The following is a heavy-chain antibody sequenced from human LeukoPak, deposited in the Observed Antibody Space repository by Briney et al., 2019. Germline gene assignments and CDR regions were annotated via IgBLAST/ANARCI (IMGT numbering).Heavy chain of an antibody. Sequence: GGSLRLSCAASGFTVSSSYMSWVRQAPGKGLEWVSVIYSGGATFYADSVKGRFTISRDNSKNTLYLQMNSLRAEDTAVYYCARRPPTNWGLDYWGQGTLVTVSS. V-gene: IGHV3-53*01. CDR3: ARRPPTNWGLDY. D-gene: IGHD7-27*01. J-gene: IGHJ4*02. CDR1: GFTVSSSY. CDR2: IYSGGAT.